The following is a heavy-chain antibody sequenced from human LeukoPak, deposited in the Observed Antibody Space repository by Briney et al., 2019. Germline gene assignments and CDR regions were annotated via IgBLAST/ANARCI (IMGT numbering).Heavy chain of an antibody. CDR1: GVSVSSGTYY. CDR2: ISYSGST. V-gene: IGHV4-61*01. CDR3: ASVRRKAEQQLVSLYYYGMDV. Sequence: PSETLSLTCTVSGVSVSSGTYYWSWIRQPPGKGLQWIGYISYSGSTNYNPSLKSRVSISVDTSRNQFSLKLSSVTAADTAVYYCASVRRKAEQQLVSLYYYGMDVWGQGTTVTVSS. J-gene: IGHJ6*02. D-gene: IGHD6-13*01.